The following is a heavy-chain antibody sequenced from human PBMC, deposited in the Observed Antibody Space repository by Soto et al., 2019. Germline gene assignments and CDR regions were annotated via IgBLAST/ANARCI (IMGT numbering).Heavy chain of an antibody. CDR2: IIPNSGTA. V-gene: IGHV1-8*02. J-gene: IGHJ3*02. CDR3: ARGKWADYDILTGYYTASDDAFDI. Sequence: ASVKVSCKASGGTFSSYAISWVRQAPGQGLEWMGGIIPNSGTAGYAQKFQGRVTMTGNTSTSTAYMELSSLRSEDTAVYYCARGKWADYDILTGYYTASDDAFDIWGQGTMVTVSS. D-gene: IGHD3-9*01. CDR1: GGTFSSYA.